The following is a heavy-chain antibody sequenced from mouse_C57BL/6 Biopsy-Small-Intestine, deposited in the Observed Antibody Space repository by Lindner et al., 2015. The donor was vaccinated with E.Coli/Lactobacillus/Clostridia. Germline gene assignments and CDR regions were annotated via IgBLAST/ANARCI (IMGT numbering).Heavy chain of an antibody. J-gene: IGHJ3*01. Sequence: VQLQESGAELVRPGTSVKVSCKASGYAFTNYLIEWVKQRPGQGLEWIGVINPGSGGTNYNEKFKGKATLTADKPSSTAYMQLSSLTSEDSAVYFCSRGGDYDGFAYWGQGTLVTVSA. CDR1: GYAFTNYL. V-gene: IGHV1-54*01. D-gene: IGHD2-4*01. CDR2: INPGSGGT. CDR3: SRGGDYDGFAY.